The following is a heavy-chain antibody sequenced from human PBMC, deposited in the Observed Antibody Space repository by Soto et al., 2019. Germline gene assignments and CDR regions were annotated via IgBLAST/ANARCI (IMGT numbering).Heavy chain of an antibody. CDR1: GYTFTSYD. V-gene: IGHV1-8*01. D-gene: IGHD3-9*01. Sequence: ASVKVSCKASGYTFTSYDINWVRQATGQGLEWMGWMNPNSGNTGYAQKFQGRVTMTRNTSISTAYMELSSLRSEDTAVYYCARAYTGYHYYYYYYYMDVWGKGTTVTVSS. CDR2: MNPNSGNT. CDR3: ARAYTGYHYYYYYYYMDV. J-gene: IGHJ6*03.